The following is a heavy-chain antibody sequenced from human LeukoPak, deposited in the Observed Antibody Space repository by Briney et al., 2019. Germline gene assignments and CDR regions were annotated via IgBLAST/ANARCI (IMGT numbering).Heavy chain of an antibody. D-gene: IGHD2-15*01. CDR1: GFTFSSYA. CDR2: ISGNGGST. V-gene: IGHV3-23*01. Sequence: GGSLRLSCAASGFTFSSYAMSWVRQAPGKGLEWVSAISGNGGSTYYADSVKGRFTISRDNSKNTLYLQMNSLRAEDTAVFYCAKRTGGSCYWCYYYYGMDVWGQGTTVTVSS. J-gene: IGHJ6*02. CDR3: AKRTGGSCYWCYYYYGMDV.